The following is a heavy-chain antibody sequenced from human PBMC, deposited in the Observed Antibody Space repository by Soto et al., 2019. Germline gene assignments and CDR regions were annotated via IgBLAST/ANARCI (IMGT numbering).Heavy chain of an antibody. V-gene: IGHV4-39*01. CDR2: IYYSGST. D-gene: IGHD2-15*01. CDR1: GGSISSSSYY. CDR3: ARHDGGNRRPFDY. Sequence: PSETLSLTCTVSGGSISSSSYYWGWIRQPPGKGLEWIGSIYYSGSTYYNPSLKSRVTISVDTSKNQFSLKLSSVTAADTAVYYCARHDGGNRRPFDYWGQGTLVTVSS. J-gene: IGHJ4*02.